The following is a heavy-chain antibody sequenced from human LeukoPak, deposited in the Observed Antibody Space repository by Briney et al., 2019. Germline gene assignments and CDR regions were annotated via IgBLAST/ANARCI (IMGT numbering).Heavy chain of an antibody. Sequence: PGGSLRLSCAASGFTFSSYAMSWVRQAPGKGLEWVSDINSSGGKTYYADSVKGRFTISRDNSKNTLYLQMGSLRAEDMAVYYCARMSYSSGWYDYWGQGTLVTVSS. CDR2: INSSGGKT. J-gene: IGHJ4*02. CDR3: ARMSYSSGWYDY. V-gene: IGHV3-23*01. CDR1: GFTFSSYA. D-gene: IGHD6-19*01.